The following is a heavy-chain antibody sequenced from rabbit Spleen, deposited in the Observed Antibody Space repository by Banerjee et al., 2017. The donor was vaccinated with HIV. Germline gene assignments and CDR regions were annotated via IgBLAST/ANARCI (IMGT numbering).Heavy chain of an antibody. D-gene: IGHD2-1*01. V-gene: IGHV1S45*01. J-gene: IGHJ4*01. CDR2: IYGGDSGST. CDR1: GFSCSSSYY. CDR3: ARGSATMTMVITGYYLKL. Sequence: QEQLVESGGGLVQPGASLTLTCTASGFSCSSSYYMCWVRRAPGKGLECIACIYGGDSGSTWYASWAKGRFTISKTSSTTVTLQMTSMTAADTATYFCARGSATMTMVITGYYLKLWGPGTLVTVS.